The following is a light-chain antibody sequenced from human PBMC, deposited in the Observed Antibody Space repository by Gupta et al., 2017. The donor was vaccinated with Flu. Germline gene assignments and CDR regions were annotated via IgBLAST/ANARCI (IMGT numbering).Light chain of an antibody. CDR1: SSNFGRNF. CDR3: AAWDDSLDGPV. V-gene: IGLV1-44*01. Sequence: QSVLTQPPSASGTPGQRVTIPCSGSSSNFGRNFVTWYRQFPGTAPKLLMYENDQRPSGVPDRFSGSRSGTSASLAISGLQSDDEADYYCAAWDDSLDGPVFGGGTKLTVL. J-gene: IGLJ2*01. CDR2: END.